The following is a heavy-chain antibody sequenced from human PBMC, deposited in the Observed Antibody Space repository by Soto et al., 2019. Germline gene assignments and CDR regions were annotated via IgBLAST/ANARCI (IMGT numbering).Heavy chain of an antibody. Sequence: GASVKVSCKASGGTFSSYAISWVRQAPGQGLEWMGGIITIFGTANYAQKFQGRVTLTADESTSAAYGEMSSLRSEYSAVNSCAQDNVYGLDPWGQGTLVTVSS. CDR3: AQDNVYGLDP. V-gene: IGHV1-69*13. D-gene: IGHD1-20*01. CDR1: GGTFSSYA. CDR2: IITIFGTA. J-gene: IGHJ5*02.